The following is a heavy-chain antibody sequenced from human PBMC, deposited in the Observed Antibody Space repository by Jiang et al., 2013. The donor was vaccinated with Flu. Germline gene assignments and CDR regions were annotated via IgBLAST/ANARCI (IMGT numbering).Heavy chain of an antibody. CDR1: GFTFSSHA. J-gene: IGHJ3*01. D-gene: IGHD3/OR15-3a*01. Sequence: VQLLESGGGLVQPGGSLRLSCAVSGFTFSSHAMNWVRQAPGKGLEWISGISAGGSSKYHADSVFGRFTISRDNSMNTLYLQMNSLRAEDTAVYYCARGNEGDNDFWTGYPF. CDR2: ISAGGSSK. V-gene: IGHV3-23*01. CDR3: ARGNEGDNDFWTGYPF.